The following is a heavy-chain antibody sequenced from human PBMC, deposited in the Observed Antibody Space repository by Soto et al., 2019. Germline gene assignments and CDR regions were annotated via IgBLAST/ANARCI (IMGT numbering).Heavy chain of an antibody. CDR3: ARGLSREVVPAAIESRLSHALDY. CDR1: GGSFSGYY. Sequence: SETLSLTCAVYGGSFSGYYWSWIRQPPGKGLEWIGEINHSGSTNYNPSLKSRVTISVDTSKNQFSLRLSSVTAADTAVYYCARGLSREVVPAAIESRLSHALDYWGQGTLVTVSS. J-gene: IGHJ4*02. V-gene: IGHV4-34*01. D-gene: IGHD2-2*01. CDR2: INHSGST.